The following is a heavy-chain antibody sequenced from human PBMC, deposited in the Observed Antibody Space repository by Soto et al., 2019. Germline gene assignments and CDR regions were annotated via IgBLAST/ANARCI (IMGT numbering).Heavy chain of an antibody. CDR3: ARDGHGMDV. J-gene: IGHJ6*02. CDR1: GGSVSSGSYQ. V-gene: IGHV4-61*01. Sequence: NPSETLSLTCTVSGGSVSSGSYQWTWIRQPPGKGLEWIGYIHVSGSTNDNPSLKGRVTMSIDTSKNQFSLKLSSVTAADTAVYYCARDGHGMDVWGQGTKVTVS. CDR2: IHVSGST.